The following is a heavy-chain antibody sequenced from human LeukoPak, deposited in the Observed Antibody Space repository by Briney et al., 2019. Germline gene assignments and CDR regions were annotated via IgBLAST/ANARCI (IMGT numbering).Heavy chain of an antibody. CDR1: GGSISSGSYY. CDR2: IYTSGST. V-gene: IGHV4-61*02. Sequence: SETLSLTCTVSGGSISSGSYYWSWIRQPAGKGLEWIGRIYTSGSTNYNPSLKSRVTISVDTSKNQFSLKLSSVTAADTAVYYCARVGYCSGGSCYPQFDYWGQGTLVTVSS. CDR3: ARVGYCSGGSCYPQFDY. J-gene: IGHJ4*02. D-gene: IGHD2-15*01.